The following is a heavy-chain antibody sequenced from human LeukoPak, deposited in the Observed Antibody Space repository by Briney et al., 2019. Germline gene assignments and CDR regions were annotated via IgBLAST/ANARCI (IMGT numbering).Heavy chain of an antibody. CDR1: GGSISSHY. D-gene: IGHD3-3*01. CDR2: IYYSGST. Sequence: SETLSLTCTVSGGSISSHYWSWIRQPPGKGLEWIGYIYYSGSTNYNPSLKSRVTISVDTSKNQFSLKLSSVTAADTAVYYCARVHYDFWSGYYTHSYWFDPWGQGTLVTVSS. CDR3: ARVHYDFWSGYYTHSYWFDP. V-gene: IGHV4-59*11. J-gene: IGHJ5*02.